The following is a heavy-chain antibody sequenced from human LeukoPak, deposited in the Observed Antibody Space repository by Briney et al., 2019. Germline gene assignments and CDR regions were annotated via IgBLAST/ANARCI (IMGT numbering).Heavy chain of an antibody. D-gene: IGHD6-19*01. Sequence: GGSLRLSCAASGFTFSSYAMSWVRQAPGKGLEWVSAINGSGGSTYYADSVKGRFTISRDNSKNTLHLQMNSLRAEDTAVYYCATASQWLVSSNYFDYWGQGTLVTVSS. V-gene: IGHV3-23*01. CDR3: ATASQWLVSSNYFDY. CDR1: GFTFSSYA. CDR2: INGSGGST. J-gene: IGHJ4*02.